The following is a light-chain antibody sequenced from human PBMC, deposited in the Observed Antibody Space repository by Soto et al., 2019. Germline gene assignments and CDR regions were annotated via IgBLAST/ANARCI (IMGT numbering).Light chain of an antibody. J-gene: IGKJ5*01. CDR3: QQSYSTPPT. CDR2: DAS. Sequence: AIQLTQSPSSLSASVGDRATITCRASQGIGSALAWYQQKPGKAPKLLIYDASSLDSGVPSRFSGSGSGTDFTLTISSLQPEDFATYYCQQSYSTPPTFGQGTRVEI. V-gene: IGKV1-13*02. CDR1: QGIGSA.